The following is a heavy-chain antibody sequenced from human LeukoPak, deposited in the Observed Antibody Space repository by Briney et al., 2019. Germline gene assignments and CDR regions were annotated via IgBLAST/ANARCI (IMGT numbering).Heavy chain of an antibody. CDR1: GFTFTTYW. J-gene: IGHJ4*02. Sequence: QAGGSLRLSCAASGFTFTTYWMSWVRQAPGKGLEWVANIKEDESEKCYVDSVEGRFTISRDNAKDSLYLQMNSLRADDTAVYYCGRAYCSGGSCVDFWGQGTLVTVSS. D-gene: IGHD2-15*01. V-gene: IGHV3-7*01. CDR3: GRAYCSGGSCVDF. CDR2: IKEDESEK.